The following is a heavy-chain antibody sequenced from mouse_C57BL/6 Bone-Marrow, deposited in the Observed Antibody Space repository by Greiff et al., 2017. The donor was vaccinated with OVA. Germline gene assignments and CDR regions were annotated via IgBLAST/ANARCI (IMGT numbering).Heavy chain of an antibody. CDR1: GYTFTSYW. J-gene: IGHJ4*01. CDR3: ARSGEDY. D-gene: IGHD3-2*02. CDR2: IDPSDSYT. V-gene: IGHV1-59*01. Sequence: QVQLQQPGAELVRPGTSVKLSCKASGYTFTSYWMHWVKQRPGQGLEWIGVIDPSDSYTNYNQKFKGKATLTVDTSSSTAYMQLSSLTSEDSAVDYCARSGEDYWGQGTSVTVSS.